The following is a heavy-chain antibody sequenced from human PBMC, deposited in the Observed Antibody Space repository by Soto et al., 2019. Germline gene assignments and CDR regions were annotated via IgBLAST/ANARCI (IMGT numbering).Heavy chain of an antibody. CDR1: RFIFSDYA. J-gene: IGHJ5*01. CDR2: IGGGNTDR. CDR3: AKEAVSYKGKWDWFDS. Sequence: DVQLLESGGGLVQPGGSLTLSCAASRFIFSDYAMNWVRQAPGKGLEWVSSIGGGNTDRYYADSVKGRFIIYRNNSKNTMYLQMNSLRDDDTAVYYWAKEAVSYKGKWDWFDSWGQGTLVTVSS. D-gene: IGHD1-26*01. V-gene: IGHV3-23*01.